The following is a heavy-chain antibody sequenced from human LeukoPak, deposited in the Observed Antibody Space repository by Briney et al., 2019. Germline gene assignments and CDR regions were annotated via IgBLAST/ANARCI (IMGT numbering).Heavy chain of an antibody. J-gene: IGHJ4*02. CDR1: GFTFSSHS. CDR2: IGSSSP. D-gene: IGHD2-2*01. Sequence: GGSLRLSCAASGFTFSSHSINWVRQAPGKGLEWVSSIGSSSPYHADSVKGRFTISRDNAKNSLYLQMNSLRAEDTAVYYCARGTPIVVVPAARWIFDYWGQGTLVTVSS. V-gene: IGHV3-21*04. CDR3: ARGTPIVVVPAARWIFDY.